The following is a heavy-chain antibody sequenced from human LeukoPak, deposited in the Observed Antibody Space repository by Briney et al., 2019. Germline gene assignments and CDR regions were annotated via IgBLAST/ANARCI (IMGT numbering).Heavy chain of an antibody. CDR2: ISWDGGST. CDR1: GFTFDDYA. D-gene: IGHD5-12*01. J-gene: IGHJ6*03. CDR3: ARDHIVASYGLGYYMDV. Sequence: GGSLRLSCAASGFTFDDYAMHWVRQAPGKGLEWVSLISWDGGSTYYADSVKGRFTISRDNSKNSLYLQMNSLRAEDTAVYYCARDHIVASYGLGYYMDVWGKGTSVTISS. V-gene: IGHV3-43D*03.